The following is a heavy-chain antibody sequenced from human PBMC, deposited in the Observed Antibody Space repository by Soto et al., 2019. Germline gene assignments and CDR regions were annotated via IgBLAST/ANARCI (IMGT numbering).Heavy chain of an antibody. Sequence: EVQVVESGGGLVQPGGSLRLTCVASGFTSSRYWMSWVRQAPGKGLEWEANINEDGSDKFYVDSVKGRFIISKDNARNSWYLQMNSLREEDTAVYYCARWYVRGGQGTPVTVSS. J-gene: IGHJ4*02. V-gene: IGHV3-7*05. CDR2: INEDGSDK. CDR3: ARWYVR. CDR1: GFTSSRYW. D-gene: IGHD2-15*01.